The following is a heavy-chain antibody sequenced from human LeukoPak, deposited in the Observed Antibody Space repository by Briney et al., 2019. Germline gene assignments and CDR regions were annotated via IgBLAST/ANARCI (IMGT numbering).Heavy chain of an antibody. CDR2: INSDGSST. Sequence: GGSLRLSCAASGFTFSSYWMHWVRQAPGKGLVWVSRINSDGSSTSYADSVKGRFTISRDNVKNMLYLQMNSLRAEDTAVYYCARAPGVLGIHFDYWGQGTLVTVSS. J-gene: IGHJ4*02. V-gene: IGHV3-74*01. CDR1: GFTFSSYW. CDR3: ARAPGVLGIHFDY. D-gene: IGHD6-6*01.